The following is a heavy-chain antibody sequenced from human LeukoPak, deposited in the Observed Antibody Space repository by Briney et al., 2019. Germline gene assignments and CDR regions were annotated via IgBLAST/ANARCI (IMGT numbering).Heavy chain of an antibody. J-gene: IGHJ4*02. CDR3: ARGLLWFGELFG. Sequence: GGSLRLSCAASGFTFSSYSMSWVRQVPGKGLEWVSSISSSSSYIYYADSVKGRFTISRDNAKNSLYLQMNSLRAEDTAVYYCARGLLWFGELFGGGQGTLVTVSS. D-gene: IGHD3-10*01. CDR1: GFTFSSYS. V-gene: IGHV3-21*01. CDR2: ISSSSSYI.